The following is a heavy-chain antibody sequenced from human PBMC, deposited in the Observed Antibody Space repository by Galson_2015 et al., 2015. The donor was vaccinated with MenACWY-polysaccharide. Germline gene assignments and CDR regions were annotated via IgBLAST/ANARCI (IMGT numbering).Heavy chain of an antibody. CDR3: ARVLKGLVGATPDY. V-gene: IGHV3-48*02. CDR2: ISSGGTI. Sequence: LRLSCAASGFTFSSYSMNWVRQAPGKGLEWVSYISSGGTIYYADSVKGRFTISRDNAKNSLYLQMNSLRDDDTAVCYCARVLKGLVGATPDYWGQGTLVTVSS. CDR1: GFTFSSYS. J-gene: IGHJ4*02. D-gene: IGHD1-26*01.